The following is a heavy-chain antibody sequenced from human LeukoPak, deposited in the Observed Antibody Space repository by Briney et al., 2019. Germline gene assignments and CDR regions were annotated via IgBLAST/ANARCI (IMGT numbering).Heavy chain of an antibody. CDR3: ATSRDGSKVDY. Sequence: PSETLSLTCTVSGGSISSYYWSWIRQPPGKGLEWIGYIYYSGSTNYNPSLKSQVTISVDTSKNQFSLKLSSVTAADTAVYYCATSRDGSKVDYWGQGTLVTVSS. J-gene: IGHJ4*02. V-gene: IGHV4-59*01. CDR2: IYYSGST. D-gene: IGHD5-24*01. CDR1: GGSISSYY.